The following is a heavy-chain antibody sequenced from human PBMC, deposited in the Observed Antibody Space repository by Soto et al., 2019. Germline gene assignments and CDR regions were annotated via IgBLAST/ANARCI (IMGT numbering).Heavy chain of an antibody. CDR3: ASSNIVAAPYGMDV. J-gene: IGHJ6*02. CDR2: INAGNGNT. V-gene: IGHV1-3*01. CDR1: GYTLTGDA. D-gene: IGHD6-13*01. Sequence: ASVKGSCKGSGYTLTGDAVRWVRQAPGQRLEWLGWINAGNGNTKYSQKFQGRVTITRDTSASTAYMELSSLRSEDTAVYYCASSNIVAAPYGMDVWGQGTTVTVSS.